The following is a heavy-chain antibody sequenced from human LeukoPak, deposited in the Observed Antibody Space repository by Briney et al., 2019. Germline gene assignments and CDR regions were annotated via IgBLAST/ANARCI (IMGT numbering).Heavy chain of an antibody. Sequence: SETLSLTCTVSGGSISSYYWSRIRQPAGKGLEWIGRIYTSGSTNYNPSLKRRVTISVDTSKNQFSLKLSSVTAADTAVYYCASHMRGSGYNAAFDYWGQGTLVTVSS. CDR2: IYTSGST. V-gene: IGHV4-4*07. D-gene: IGHD3-22*01. CDR3: ASHMRGSGYNAAFDY. CDR1: GGSISSYY. J-gene: IGHJ4*02.